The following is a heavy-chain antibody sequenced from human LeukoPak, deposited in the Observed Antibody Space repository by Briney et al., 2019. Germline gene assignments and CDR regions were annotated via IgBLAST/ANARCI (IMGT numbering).Heavy chain of an antibody. V-gene: IGHV3-48*03. CDR1: GFTFSSYE. CDR2: ISSSDNTI. D-gene: IGHD6-13*01. CDR3: AREGSAGSWYYFDY. Sequence: GGSLSLSCVASGFTFSSYEMNWVRQAPGKGLEWVSYISSSDNTIYYADSVKGRFTISRDNAKNSLYLQMNSLRAEDTAVYYCAREGSAGSWYYFDYWGQGTLVTVSS. J-gene: IGHJ4*02.